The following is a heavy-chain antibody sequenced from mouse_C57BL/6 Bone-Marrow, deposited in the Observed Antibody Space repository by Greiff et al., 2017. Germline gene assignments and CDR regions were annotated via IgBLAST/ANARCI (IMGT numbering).Heavy chain of an antibody. CDR1: GYTFTSYW. CDR3: ARPYYSTYWYFEV. CDR2: LYPGSGST. Sequence: QVQLQQPGAELVKPGASVKMSCKASGYTFTSYWITWVKQRPGQGLEWIGDLYPGSGSTNYNEKFKSKATLTVDTSSSTAYMQLSSLTSEDAAVYDCARPYYSTYWYFEVWGTGTTVTVSA. D-gene: IGHD2-5*01. J-gene: IGHJ1*03. V-gene: IGHV1-55*01.